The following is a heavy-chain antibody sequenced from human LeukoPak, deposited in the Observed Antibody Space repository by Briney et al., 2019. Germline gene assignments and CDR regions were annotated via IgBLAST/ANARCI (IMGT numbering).Heavy chain of an antibody. CDR1: GFTFGSYG. J-gene: IGHJ4*02. CDR2: IKQDGSDI. CDR3: TRSGTYVFDF. D-gene: IGHD1-26*01. Sequence: GGSQRLSCAASGFTFGSYGMSWIRQAPGKGLEWVANIKQDGSDIYYVDSVKGRFTISRDNAKNSLYLQMNSLRAEDTAVYYCTRSGTYVFDFWGQGTLVTVSS. V-gene: IGHV3-7*01.